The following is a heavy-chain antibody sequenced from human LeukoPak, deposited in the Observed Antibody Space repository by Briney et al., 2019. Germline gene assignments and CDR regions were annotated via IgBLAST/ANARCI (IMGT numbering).Heavy chain of an antibody. CDR3: AKERGTTGTPHADALDI. CDR1: GGTFSSYE. V-gene: IGHV1-69*13. CDR2: IIPMFDTA. D-gene: IGHD1-1*01. J-gene: IGHJ3*02. Sequence: ASVKVSCKASGGTFSSYEISWVRQAPGQGLEWMGGIIPMFDTANYAQKFQDRVTITADESTSTAYMELRSLRSEDTAVYYCAKERGTTGTPHADALDIWGQGTMVTVSS.